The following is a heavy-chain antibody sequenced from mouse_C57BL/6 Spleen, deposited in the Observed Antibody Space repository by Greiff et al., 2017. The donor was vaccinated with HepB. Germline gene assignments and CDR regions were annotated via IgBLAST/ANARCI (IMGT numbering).Heavy chain of an antibody. V-gene: IGHV1-18*01. CDR3: ARLGGYWYFDV. CDR1: GYTFTDYN. J-gene: IGHJ1*03. CDR2: INPNNGGT. D-gene: IGHD1-1*02. Sequence: EVQLRESGPELVKPGASVKIPCKASGYTFTDYNMDWVKQSHGKSLEWIGDINPNNGGTIYNQKFKGKATLTVDKSSSTAYMELRSLTSEDTAVYYCARLGGYWYFDVWGTGTTVTVSS.